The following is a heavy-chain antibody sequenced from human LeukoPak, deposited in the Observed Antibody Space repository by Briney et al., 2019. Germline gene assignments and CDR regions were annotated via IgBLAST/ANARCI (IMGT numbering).Heavy chain of an antibody. J-gene: IGHJ6*02. D-gene: IGHD2-2*02. CDR3: ARGAGDCSSTSCYKGYYYHGMDV. Sequence: SVKVSCKASGGTFSSYAISWVRQAPGQGLEWMGRIIPIFGIANYAQKFQGRVTITADKSTSTAYMELSSLRSEDTAVYYCARGAGDCSSTSCYKGYYYHGMDVWGQGTTVTVSS. CDR1: GGTFSSYA. CDR2: IIPIFGIA. V-gene: IGHV1-69*04.